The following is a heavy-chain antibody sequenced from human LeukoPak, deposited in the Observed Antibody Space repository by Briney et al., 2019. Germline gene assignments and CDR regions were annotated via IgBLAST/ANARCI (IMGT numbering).Heavy chain of an antibody. CDR1: GGSICSSSSY. CDR2: IYYSGST. Sequence: SETLSRTCTVSGGSICSSSSYWGWIRQPPGKGLEWIGNIYYSGSTYYNPSLKSRVTISVDTSKNQFSLKLSSVTAADTALYYCARHLNYAEDTGGTDYWGQGTLVTVSS. V-gene: IGHV4-39*01. J-gene: IGHJ4*02. CDR3: ARHLNYAEDTGGTDY. D-gene: IGHD6-13*01.